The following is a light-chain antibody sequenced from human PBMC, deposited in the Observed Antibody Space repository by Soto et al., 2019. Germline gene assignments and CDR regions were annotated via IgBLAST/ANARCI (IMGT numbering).Light chain of an antibody. CDR3: QQYNSYPWT. Sequence: DIQVTQSPPTLSASVGDRVTITCWASQSISSWLAWYQQKPGKAPKLLIYDASSLESGVPSRFSGSGSGTEFTLTISSLQPDDFATYYCQQYNSYPWTFGQGTKVDIK. J-gene: IGKJ1*01. V-gene: IGKV1-5*01. CDR2: DAS. CDR1: QSISSW.